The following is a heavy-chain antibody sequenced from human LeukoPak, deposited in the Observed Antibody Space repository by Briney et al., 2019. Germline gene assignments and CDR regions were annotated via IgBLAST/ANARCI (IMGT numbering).Heavy chain of an antibody. J-gene: IGHJ6*02. CDR3: ARGMGSSSSRSYYYGMDV. V-gene: IGHV3-30-3*01. Sequence: GGSLRLSCAASGFPFTVYPTHWVRQAPGKGLEWVAVISYDGSNKYYADSVKGRFTISRDNSKNTLYLQMNSLRAEDTAVYYCARGMGSSSSRSYYYGMDVWGQGTTVTVSS. D-gene: IGHD6-6*01. CDR2: ISYDGSNK. CDR1: GFPFTVYP.